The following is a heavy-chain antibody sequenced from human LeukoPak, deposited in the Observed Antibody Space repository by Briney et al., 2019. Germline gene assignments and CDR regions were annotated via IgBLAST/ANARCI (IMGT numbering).Heavy chain of an antibody. V-gene: IGHV4-4*02. CDR1: GGSISSSNW. J-gene: IGHJ3*02. Sequence: SGTLSLTCAVSGGSISSSNWWSWLRQPPGKGLEWIGEIYHSGSTNYNPSLKSRVTISVDKSKNQFSLKLSSVTAADTAVYYCARRGFQLLWFGELSVDAFDIWGQGTMVTVSS. CDR2: IYHSGST. CDR3: ARRGFQLLWFGELSVDAFDI. D-gene: IGHD3-10*01.